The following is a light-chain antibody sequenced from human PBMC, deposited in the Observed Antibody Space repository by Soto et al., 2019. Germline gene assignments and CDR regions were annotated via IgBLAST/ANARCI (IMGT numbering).Light chain of an antibody. V-gene: IGKV3-15*01. CDR1: ESVSSN. CDR2: GAS. CDR3: HS. Sequence: EIVMTQSPATLSVSPGERATLSCRASESVSSNLAWYQQTPGQAPRLLIYGASTRATGIPARFSGSGSGTEFTLTISSLKSEDYNWPPVHSFGQGTKLEI. J-gene: IGKJ2*03.